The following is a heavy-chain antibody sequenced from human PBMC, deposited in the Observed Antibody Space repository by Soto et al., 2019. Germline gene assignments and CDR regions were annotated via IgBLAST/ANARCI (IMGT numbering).Heavy chain of an antibody. Sequence: PGGSLRLSCAASGFTFSSYAMSWVRQAPGKGLEWVSAISGSGGSTYYADSVKGRFTISRDNSKNTLYLQMNSLRAEDTAVYYCAKGKTYYYVCCCCSNNGDAYDIWGQGTMDPVS. CDR1: GFTFSSYA. J-gene: IGHJ3*02. V-gene: IGHV3-23*01. CDR2: ISGSGGST. CDR3: AKGKTYYYVCCCCSNNGDAYDI. D-gene: IGHD3-10*02.